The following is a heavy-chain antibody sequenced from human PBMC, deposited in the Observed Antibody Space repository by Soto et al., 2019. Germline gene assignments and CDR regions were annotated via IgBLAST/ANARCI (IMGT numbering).Heavy chain of an antibody. CDR1: GFTFTDYG. CDR2: ISYDGSNK. V-gene: IGHV3-30*18. Sequence: QVQLVESGGGVVQPGRSLRLSCADSGFTFTDYGMHWVRQAPGKGLEWVAVISYDGSNKNYADSVKGRFTISRDNSKNTLYLQMNILRAEDTAVYYCAKDTYYHDSSGYYVFDSWGRGSLVTVSS. D-gene: IGHD3-22*01. CDR3: AKDTYYHDSSGYYVFDS. J-gene: IGHJ4*02.